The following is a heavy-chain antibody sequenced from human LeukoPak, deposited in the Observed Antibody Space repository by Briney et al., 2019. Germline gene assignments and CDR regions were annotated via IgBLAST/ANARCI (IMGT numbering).Heavy chain of an antibody. D-gene: IGHD1-1*01. CDR1: GYTFTSYD. Sequence: ASVKVSCKASGYTFTSYDINWVRQATGQGLEWMGWMNHNSGNTGYAQKFQGRVTMTRNTSISTAYMELSSLRSEDTAVYYCARGPNSYSYYYYMDVWGKGTTVTVSS. V-gene: IGHV1-8*01. J-gene: IGHJ6*03. CDR2: MNHNSGNT. CDR3: ARGPNSYSYYYYMDV.